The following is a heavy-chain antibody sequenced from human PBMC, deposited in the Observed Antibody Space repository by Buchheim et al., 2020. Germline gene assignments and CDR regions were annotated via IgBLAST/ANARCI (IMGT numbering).Heavy chain of an antibody. Sequence: EVQLVESGGGLVQPGGSLRLSCAASGFTFSSYSMNWVRQAPGKGLEWVSYISSSSTIYYADSVKGRFTISRDNAKNSLYLQMNSLRAEDTAVYYCARDRSWQWPQATGYWGQGTL. CDR1: GFTFSSYS. J-gene: IGHJ4*02. CDR2: ISSSSTI. D-gene: IGHD6-19*01. CDR3: ARDRSWQWPQATGY. V-gene: IGHV3-48*01.